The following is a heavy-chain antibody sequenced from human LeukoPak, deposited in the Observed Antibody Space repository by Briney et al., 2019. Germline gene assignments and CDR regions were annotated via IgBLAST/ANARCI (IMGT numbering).Heavy chain of an antibody. Sequence: ASVKVSCKASGYTFTSYDINWVRQATGQGLEWMGWMNPNSGNTGYAQKFQGRVTITRNTSISTAYMELSSLRSEDTAVYYCARTPSFRGVMHRDAFDIWGQGTMVTVSS. D-gene: IGHD3-16*01. V-gene: IGHV1-8*03. CDR3: ARTPSFRGVMHRDAFDI. J-gene: IGHJ3*02. CDR2: MNPNSGNT. CDR1: GYTFTSYD.